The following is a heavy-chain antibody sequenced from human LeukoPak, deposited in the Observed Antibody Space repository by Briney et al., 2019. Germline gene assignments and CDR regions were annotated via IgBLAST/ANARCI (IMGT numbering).Heavy chain of an antibody. CDR3: ARELGRYYMDV. V-gene: IGHV3-7*01. J-gene: IGHJ6*03. CDR2: IKQDGSEK. Sequence: PGGSLRLSCAASGFTFSSYWMSWVRQAPGKGLEWVANIKQDGSEKYYVDSVKGRFTIPRDNAKNSLYLQMNSLRAEDTAVYYCARELGRYYMDVWGKGTTVTVSS. CDR1: GFTFSSYW.